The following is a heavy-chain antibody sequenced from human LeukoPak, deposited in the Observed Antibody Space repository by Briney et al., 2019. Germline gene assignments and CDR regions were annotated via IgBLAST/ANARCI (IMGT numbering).Heavy chain of an antibody. Sequence: GGSLRLSCAACGFTFSSYAMSWVRQAPGKGLEWVSAISGSGGSTYYADSVKGRFTISRDNSKNTLYLQMNSLRAEDTAVYYCAKAPYYDFWSGYYYPPFDYWGQGTLVTVSS. CDR1: GFTFSSYA. J-gene: IGHJ4*02. CDR2: ISGSGGST. CDR3: AKAPYYDFWSGYYYPPFDY. D-gene: IGHD3-3*01. V-gene: IGHV3-23*01.